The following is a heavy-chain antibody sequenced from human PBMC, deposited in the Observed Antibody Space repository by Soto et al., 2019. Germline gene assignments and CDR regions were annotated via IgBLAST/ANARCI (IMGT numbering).Heavy chain of an antibody. V-gene: IGHV5-51*01. J-gene: IGHJ6*02. CDR2: IYPGDSDT. Sequence: GESLKISFQGSGYSFASYWIGLVRQIPGKDLEWMGIIYPGDSDTRYSPSFQGQVTISADKSLRTAYMQWPSLKATDTALYYCARTRSFTLGFYYDGMDVWGQGTTVTVSS. CDR3: ARTRSFTLGFYYDGMDV. CDR1: GYSFASYW. D-gene: IGHD6-6*01.